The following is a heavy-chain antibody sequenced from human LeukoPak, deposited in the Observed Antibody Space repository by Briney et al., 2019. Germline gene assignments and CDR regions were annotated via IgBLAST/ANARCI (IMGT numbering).Heavy chain of an antibody. V-gene: IGHV3-11*04. CDR2: ISSSGSTI. CDR1: GFAFSDYY. CDR3: ARDPCSGGSCNTFDY. J-gene: IGHJ4*02. Sequence: GGSLRLSCAASGFAFSDYYMSWIRQAPGKGLEWVSYISSSGSTIYYADSVKGRFTISRDNAKNSLYLQMNSLRAEDTAVYYCARDPCSGGSCNTFDYWGQGTLVTVSS. D-gene: IGHD2-15*01.